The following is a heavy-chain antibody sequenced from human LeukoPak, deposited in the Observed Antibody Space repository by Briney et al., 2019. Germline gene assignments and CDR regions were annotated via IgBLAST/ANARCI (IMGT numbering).Heavy chain of an antibody. Sequence: ASVKVSCKASGYTFTGYYMHWVRQAPGQGLEWMGWINPNSGGTNYAQKFQGRVTMTRDTSISTAYMELSRLRSDDTAVYYCARDLVPGPGYSYSMNCWGQGTLVTVSS. J-gene: IGHJ4*02. CDR3: ARDLVPGPGYSYSMNC. D-gene: IGHD5-18*01. V-gene: IGHV1-2*02. CDR1: GYTFTGYY. CDR2: INPNSGGT.